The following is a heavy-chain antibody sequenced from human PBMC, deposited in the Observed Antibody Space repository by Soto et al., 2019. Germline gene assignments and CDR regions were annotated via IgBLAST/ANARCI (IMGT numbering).Heavy chain of an antibody. CDR2: ISAYNGNT. V-gene: IGHV1-18*04. CDR3: ARDLRRYDSSGYNEPLDAFDI. Sequence: QVQLVQSGAEVKKPGASVKVSCKASGYTFTSYGISWVRQAPGQGREWMGWISAYNGNTNYAQKLQGRVTMTTDTSPSPAYMELRSLRSDDTAVYYCARDLRRYDSSGYNEPLDAFDIWGQGTMVTVSS. J-gene: IGHJ3*02. D-gene: IGHD3-22*01. CDR1: GYTFTSYG.